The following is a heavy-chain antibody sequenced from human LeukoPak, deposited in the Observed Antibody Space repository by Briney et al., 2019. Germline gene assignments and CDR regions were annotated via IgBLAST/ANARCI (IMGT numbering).Heavy chain of an antibody. J-gene: IGHJ2*01. CDR3: ARVAGGGGGGYSYGYGYFDL. CDR1: GGSISSGDYY. D-gene: IGHD5-18*01. CDR2: IYYSGST. V-gene: IGHV4-30-4*01. Sequence: PSETLSLTCTVSGGSISSGDYYWSWIRQPPGKGLEWIGYIYYSGSTYYNPSLKSRVTISVDTSKNQFSLKLSSVTAADTAVYYCARVAGGGGGGYSYGYGYFDLWGRGTLATVSS.